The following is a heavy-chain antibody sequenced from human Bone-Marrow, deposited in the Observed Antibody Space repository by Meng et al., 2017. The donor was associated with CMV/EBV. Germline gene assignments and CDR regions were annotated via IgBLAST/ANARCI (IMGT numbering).Heavy chain of an antibody. CDR2: IIPIFGTA. Sequence: SVKVSFKATVGTFSSYAISWVRQAPGQGLEWMGGIIPIFGTANYAQKFQGRVTITTDESTSTAYMELSSLRSEDTAVYYCARALTESVVVPAAEFDPWGQGTLVTVSS. V-gene: IGHV1-69*05. D-gene: IGHD2-2*01. J-gene: IGHJ5*02. CDR1: VGTFSSYA. CDR3: ARALTESVVVPAAEFDP.